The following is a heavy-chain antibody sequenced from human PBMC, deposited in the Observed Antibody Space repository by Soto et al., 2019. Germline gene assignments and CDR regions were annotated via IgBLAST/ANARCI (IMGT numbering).Heavy chain of an antibody. CDR1: GGSISSSSIY. J-gene: IGHJ6*02. CDR2: IYHTGST. Sequence: QLQLQESGPGLVKPSETLSLTCAVSGGSISSSSIYWGWIRQPPGKGLEWIGNIYHTGSTNYSPSLKTRVTISVDTSKNLFSLRLSSVTAADTAVYYCARRPQNYGVDVWGQGTTVTVSS. V-gene: IGHV4-39*01. CDR3: ARRPQNYGVDV.